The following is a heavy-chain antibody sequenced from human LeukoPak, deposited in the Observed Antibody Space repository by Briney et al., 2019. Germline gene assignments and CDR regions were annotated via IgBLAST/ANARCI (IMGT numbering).Heavy chain of an antibody. V-gene: IGHV3-53*01. Sequence: GGSLRLSCAASGFTFSSYGMHWVRQAPGKGLEWVSVIYSGGSTYYADSVKGRFTISRDNSKNTLYLQMNSLRAEDTAVYYCARDGKNCSGGSCYYYYYGMDVWGQGTTVTVSS. CDR3: ARDGKNCSGGSCYYYYYGMDV. D-gene: IGHD2-15*01. CDR1: GFTFSSYG. CDR2: IYSGGST. J-gene: IGHJ6*02.